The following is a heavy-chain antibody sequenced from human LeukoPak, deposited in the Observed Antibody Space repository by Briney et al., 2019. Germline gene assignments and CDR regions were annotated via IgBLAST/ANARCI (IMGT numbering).Heavy chain of an antibody. Sequence: PGGSLRLSCAASGFNFGIYGMHWVRQAPGKGLEWVAVMWDDGTNEYYVESVKGRFTISRDNGKRTLYLQMNSLRAEDTAVYYCARDLIVVVPAATGGDAFDIWGQGTMVTVSS. V-gene: IGHV3-33*01. CDR2: MWDDGTNE. D-gene: IGHD2-2*01. CDR1: GFNFGIYG. J-gene: IGHJ3*02. CDR3: ARDLIVVVPAATGGDAFDI.